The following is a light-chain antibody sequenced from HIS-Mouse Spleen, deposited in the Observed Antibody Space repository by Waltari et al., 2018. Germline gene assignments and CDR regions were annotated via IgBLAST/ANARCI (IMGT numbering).Light chain of an antibody. CDR2: WAS. CDR1: QSVLYSSNNKNY. J-gene: IGKJ2*01. CDR3: QQYYSTPPYT. Sequence: DIVMTQSPDSLAVSLGERATINCQSSQSVLYSSNNKNYLAWYQQKPGQPPKLHIYWASTRESGVPDRFSGSGSGTDFTLTISSLQAEDVAVYYCQQYYSTPPYTFGQGTKLEIK. V-gene: IGKV4-1*01.